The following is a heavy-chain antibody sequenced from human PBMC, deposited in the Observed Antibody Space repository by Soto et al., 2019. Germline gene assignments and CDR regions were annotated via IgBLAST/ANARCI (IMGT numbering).Heavy chain of an antibody. CDR2: IRWNSGSI. CDR1: GFTFDDYA. V-gene: IGHV3-9*01. J-gene: IGHJ4*02. Sequence: EVPLVESGGGLVQPGRSLRLSCAASGFTFDDYAMHWVRQAPGKGLEWVSGIRWNSGSIGYADSVKGRFTISRDNAKNSLYLQMNSLRSEDTALYYCAKDGGSSGYYSLFDYWGQGTLVTVSS. CDR3: AKDGGSSGYYSLFDY. D-gene: IGHD3-22*01.